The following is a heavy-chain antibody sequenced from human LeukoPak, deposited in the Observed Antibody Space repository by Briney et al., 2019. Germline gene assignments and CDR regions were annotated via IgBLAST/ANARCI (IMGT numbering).Heavy chain of an antibody. CDR1: GFIVSNYY. D-gene: IGHD2/OR15-2a*01. J-gene: IGHJ4*02. CDR3: ARGPRSYSTSDY. CDR2: IYSGDNT. V-gene: IGHV3-66*01. Sequence: RGSLRLSCAASGFIVSNYYMSWVRQAPGKGLEWLSVIYSGDNTYYADSVKGRFTISRDNSKNTLYLQMNSLRVEDTAVYYCARGPRSYSTSDYWGQGTLVTVSS.